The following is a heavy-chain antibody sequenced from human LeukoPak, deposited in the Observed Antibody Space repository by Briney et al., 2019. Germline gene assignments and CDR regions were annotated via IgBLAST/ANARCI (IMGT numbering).Heavy chain of an antibody. CDR2: IDSDGSNT. CDR1: GFTFSSYW. CDR3: ARGLHGPDY. Sequence: PGGSLRLSCAASGFTFSSYWTEWVRQAPGKGLVWVSRIDSDGSNTNYADSVKGRFTVSRDNAKNTLYLQMSSLRAEDTAVYYCARGLHGPDYWGQGTLVTVSS. J-gene: IGHJ4*02. D-gene: IGHD5/OR15-5a*01. V-gene: IGHV3-74*01.